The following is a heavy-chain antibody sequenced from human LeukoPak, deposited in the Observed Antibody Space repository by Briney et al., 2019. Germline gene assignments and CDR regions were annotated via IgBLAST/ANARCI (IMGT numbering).Heavy chain of an antibody. D-gene: IGHD3-22*01. CDR1: GFTFDDYG. CDR3: ARTSSGNYGELDY. CDR2: ISWNSDNI. V-gene: IGHV3-9*03. J-gene: IGHJ4*02. Sequence: GRSLRLSCAASGFTFDDYGMHWVRQAPGKGLEWVSGISWNSDNIGYADSVKGRFTISRDNAKNSLYLQMNSLRAEDMALYYCARTSSGNYGELDYWGQGTLVTVSS.